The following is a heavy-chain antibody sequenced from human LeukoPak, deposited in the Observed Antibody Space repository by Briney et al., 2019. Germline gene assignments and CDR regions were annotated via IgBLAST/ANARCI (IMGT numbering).Heavy chain of an antibody. V-gene: IGHV3-23*01. D-gene: IGHD3-22*01. CDR3: AKVTYYFDAGGYYCDY. CDR2: ISGSGGST. J-gene: IGHJ4*02. CDR1: GFTVGTYA. Sequence: KTGGSLRLSCAASGFTVGTYAMSWVRQAPGRGLEWFSGISGSGGSTYYADSVKGRFTISRDNSRNTLYLQMNSLRAEDTALYYCAKVTYYFDAGGYYCDYWGQGTLVTVSS.